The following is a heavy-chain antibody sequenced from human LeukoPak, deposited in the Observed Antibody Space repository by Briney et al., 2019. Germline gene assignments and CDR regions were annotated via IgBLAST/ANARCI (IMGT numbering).Heavy chain of an antibody. J-gene: IGHJ4*02. V-gene: IGHV3-48*04. CDR1: GFVFSDYS. Sequence: GGSLRLSCAASGFVFSDYSMNWVRQAPGKGLEWVSNIRGSGSGSGSGMYYADSVKGRFTISKDNAKNSLYLQMSSLRAEDTAFYYCARDNNWGFDFWGQGALVTVSS. CDR3: ARDNNWGFDF. CDR2: IRGSGSGSGSGM. D-gene: IGHD7-27*01.